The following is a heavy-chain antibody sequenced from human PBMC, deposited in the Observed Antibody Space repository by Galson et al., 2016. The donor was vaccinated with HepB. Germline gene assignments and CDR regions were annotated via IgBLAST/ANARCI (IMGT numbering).Heavy chain of an antibody. J-gene: IGHJ4*02. D-gene: IGHD5-18*01. CDR2: IHYTGTT. Sequence: EPLSLTCTVSGDSISTYFWTWIRQSPGKGLEWIGYIHYTGTTNCNPSLKGRLTISLETSKNQFSLKLNSVTAADTALYYCARATPPGFIYGSVFDAWGQGTLVTVSS. V-gene: IGHV4-59*01. CDR3: ARATPPGFIYGSVFDA. CDR1: GDSISTYF.